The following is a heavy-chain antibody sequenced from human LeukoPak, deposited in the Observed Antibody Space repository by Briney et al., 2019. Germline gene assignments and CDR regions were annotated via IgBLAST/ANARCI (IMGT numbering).Heavy chain of an antibody. CDR2: INSDGSRP. V-gene: IGHV3-74*01. J-gene: IGHJ4*02. Sequence: GRCLRLARTADGFIVSSYWTHWVRQAAGEGLVWVSRINSDGSRPSYADSVKGRFTISRENAKNTLYLQMNSLRAEDTAVYYCARVRSSGWSYFDYWGQGTLVTVSS. D-gene: IGHD6-19*01. CDR3: ARVRSSGWSYFDY. CDR1: GFIVSSYW.